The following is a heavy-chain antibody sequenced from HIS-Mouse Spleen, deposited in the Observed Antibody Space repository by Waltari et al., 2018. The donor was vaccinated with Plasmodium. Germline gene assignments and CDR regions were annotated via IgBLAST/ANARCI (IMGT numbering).Heavy chain of an antibody. CDR1: GSTVSSNS. D-gene: IGHD6-6*01. J-gene: IGHJ3*02. CDR3: ARGMKSSSSAFDI. Sequence: EVQLVESGGGLIQPGGSLRLSCAALGSTVSSNSMSWVRQAPGKGLEWVSVIYSGGSTYYADSVKGRFTISRDNSKNTLYLQMNSLRAEDTAVYYCARGMKSSSSAFDIWGQGTMVTVSS. V-gene: IGHV3-53*01. CDR2: IYSGGST.